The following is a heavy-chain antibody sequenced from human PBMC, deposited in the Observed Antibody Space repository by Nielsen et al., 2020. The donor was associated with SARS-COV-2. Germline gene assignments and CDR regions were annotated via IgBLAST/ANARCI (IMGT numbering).Heavy chain of an antibody. CDR1: SASISNGGYF. CDR2: IYFTGRT. V-gene: IGHV4-31*03. J-gene: IGHJ6*02. D-gene: IGHD5-12*01. Sequence: SETLSLTCTVSSASISNGGYFWSWIRQHPGKGLEWIGYIYFTGRTSYNPSLKSRVAMSVDTSKNQFSLDLKSVTAADTAVYYCAREASGYDHYKYGMDVWGLGATVTVSS. CDR3: AREASGYDHYKYGMDV.